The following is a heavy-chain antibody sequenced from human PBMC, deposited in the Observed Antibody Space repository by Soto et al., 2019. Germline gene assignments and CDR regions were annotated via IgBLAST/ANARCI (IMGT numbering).Heavy chain of an antibody. CDR2: MNPNSGNT. Sequence: ASVKVSCKASGYTFTSYDINWVRQATGQGLEWMGWMNPNSGNTGYAQKFQGRVTMTRNTSISTAYMELSSLRSEDTAVYYCARRAWSGYYSSYYGMDVWGQGTTVTVSS. V-gene: IGHV1-8*01. CDR1: GYTFTSYD. J-gene: IGHJ6*02. D-gene: IGHD3-3*01. CDR3: ARRAWSGYYSSYYGMDV.